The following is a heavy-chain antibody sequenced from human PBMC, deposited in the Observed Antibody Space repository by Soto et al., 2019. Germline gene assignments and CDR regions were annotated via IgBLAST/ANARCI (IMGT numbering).Heavy chain of an antibody. V-gene: IGHV3-7*05. CDR3: ARVGSSSWHPGGNWFDP. J-gene: IGHJ5*02. Sequence: GGSLRLSCAASGFTFSSYWMSWVRQAPGKGLEWVANIKQDGSEKYYVDSVKGRFTISRDNAKNSLYLQMNSLRAEDTVVYYCARVGSSSWHPGGNWFDPWGQGTLVTVSS. CDR2: IKQDGSEK. D-gene: IGHD6-13*01. CDR1: GFTFSSYW.